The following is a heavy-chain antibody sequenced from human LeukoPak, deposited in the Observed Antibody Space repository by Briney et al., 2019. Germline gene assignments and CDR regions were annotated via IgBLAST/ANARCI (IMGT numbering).Heavy chain of an antibody. J-gene: IGHJ4*02. CDR1: GFSLSTSGMC. Sequence: SGPALVKPTQTLTPTCTFSGFSLSTSGMCVSWIRQPPGKALEWLARIDWDDDKYYSTSLKTRLTISKDTSKNQVVLTMTNMNPVDTATYYCARGGFRPFDYWGQGTLVTVSS. V-gene: IGHV2-70*11. CDR3: ARGGFRPFDY. CDR2: IDWDDDK. D-gene: IGHD2/OR15-2a*01.